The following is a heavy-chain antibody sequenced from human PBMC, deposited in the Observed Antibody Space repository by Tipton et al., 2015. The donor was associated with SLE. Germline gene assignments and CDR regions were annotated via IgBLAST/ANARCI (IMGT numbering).Heavy chain of an antibody. Sequence: QLVQSGGGLVQPGGSLRLSCAASGFTFSSYEMNWVRQAPGKGLEWVSYISSSGSTIYYADSVKGRFTISRDNSKNTLYLQMNSLRAEDTAVYYCAKEGYWQPFDYWGQGTLVTVSS. CDR2: ISSSGSTI. D-gene: IGHD2-15*01. J-gene: IGHJ4*02. CDR1: GFTFSSYE. V-gene: IGHV3-48*03. CDR3: AKEGYWQPFDY.